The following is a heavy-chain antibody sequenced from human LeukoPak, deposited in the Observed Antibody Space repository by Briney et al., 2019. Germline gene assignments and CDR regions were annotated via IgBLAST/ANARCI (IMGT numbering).Heavy chain of an antibody. CDR3: ARDWCGGGSCYYFDH. Sequence: GSSVKVSCKASGGTFSSYAISWVRQAPGQGLEWMGGIIPIFGTANYAQKFQGRVTITADESTSTAYMELSSLRSEDTAVYYCARDWCGGGSCYYFDHWGQGTLVTVSS. D-gene: IGHD2-15*01. J-gene: IGHJ4*02. CDR2: IIPIFGTA. CDR1: GGTFSSYA. V-gene: IGHV1-69*01.